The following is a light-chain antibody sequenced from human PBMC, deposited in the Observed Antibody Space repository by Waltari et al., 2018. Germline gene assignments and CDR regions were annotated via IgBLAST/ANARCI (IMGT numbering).Light chain of an antibody. V-gene: IGLV3-21*02. CDR2: DDS. Sequence: SYVLTQPPSVSVAPGQTARITCGGNNIGSKSVHWCQQKPGQAPVLVVYDDSDRPSGIRGRFSGSNSGNTATLTISRVEAGDEADYYCQVWDSSSDHWVFGGGTKLTVL. CDR1: NIGSKS. J-gene: IGLJ3*02. CDR3: QVWDSSSDHWV.